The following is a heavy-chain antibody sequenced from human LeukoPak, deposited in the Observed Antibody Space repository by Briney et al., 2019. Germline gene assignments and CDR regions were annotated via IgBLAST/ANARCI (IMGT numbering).Heavy chain of an antibody. CDR1: GFSFSSYE. CDR2: ISSSGTST. CDR3: ARGDRVDY. V-gene: IGHV3-48*03. Sequence: GRSLRLSCAASGFSFSSYEMNWVRQVPGKGLEWVSHISSSGTSTYYADSAKGRFTISRDNAKNSLYLQTNSLRVEDTAVYYCARGDRVDYWGQGTLVTVSS. J-gene: IGHJ4*02. D-gene: IGHD3-10*01.